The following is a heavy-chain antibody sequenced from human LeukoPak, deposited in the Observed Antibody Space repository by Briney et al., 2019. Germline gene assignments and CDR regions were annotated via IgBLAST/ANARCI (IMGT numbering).Heavy chain of an antibody. V-gene: IGHV4-34*01. J-gene: IGHJ6*03. CDR2: INHSGST. D-gene: IGHD4-23*01. CDR3: ARGRTPHGRYYYYYYMDV. Sequence: SETLSLTCTVSGGSINNYYWSWIRQPPGKGLEWIGEINHSGSTNYNPSLKSRVTISVDTSKNQFSLKLSSVTAADTAVYYCARGRTPHGRYYYYYYMDVWGKGTTVTVSS. CDR1: GGSINNYY.